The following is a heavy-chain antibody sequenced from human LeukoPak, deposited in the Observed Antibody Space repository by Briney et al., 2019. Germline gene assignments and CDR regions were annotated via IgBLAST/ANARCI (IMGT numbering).Heavy chain of an antibody. CDR1: GFSLSTSGVG. D-gene: IGHD4-11*01. J-gene: IGHJ4*02. Sequence: SGPTLVNPTQTLTLTCTLSGFSLSTSGVGVGWIRQPPGKALEWLALIYWNDDKRYSPSLKSRLTITKDTSKNQVVLTMTNMDPVDTATYYCAHMGTTIHSPYFDYWGQGTLVTVSS. V-gene: IGHV2-5*01. CDR2: IYWNDDK. CDR3: AHMGTTIHSPYFDY.